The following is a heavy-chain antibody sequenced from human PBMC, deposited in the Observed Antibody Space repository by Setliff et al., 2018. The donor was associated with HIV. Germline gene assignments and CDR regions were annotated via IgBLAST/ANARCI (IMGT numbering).Heavy chain of an antibody. CDR1: GDSISGGRHY. J-gene: IGHJ6*02. CDR2: IYPNGNT. V-gene: IGHV4-61*02. D-gene: IGHD6-13*01. CDR3: ARVVWMAAAGTIDYYYYGMDI. Sequence: PSETLSLTCTVSGDSISGGRHYLSWIRQPAGKGLEWIGRIYPNGNTKYNPSLNGRVTISIDTSKNQFSLNLSSVTAADTAVYYCARVVWMAAAGTIDYYYYGMDIWGQGTTVTVSS.